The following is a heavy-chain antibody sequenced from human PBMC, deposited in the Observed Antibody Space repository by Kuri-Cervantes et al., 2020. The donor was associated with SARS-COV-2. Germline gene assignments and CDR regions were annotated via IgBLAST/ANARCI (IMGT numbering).Heavy chain of an antibody. Sequence: GGVLRLSCAASGFNFSRTDMHWVRQAPGQGLEWVALISYDGKNKKCIASGKGRFTISRDNSQNTLYLQMKSRTSEDTAIYYCAKDRVGVHDFWGQGTLVTVSS. D-gene: IGHD2-21*01. V-gene: IGHV3-30*18. J-gene: IGHJ4*02. CDR1: GFNFSRTD. CDR3: AKDRVGVHDF. CDR2: ISYDGKNK.